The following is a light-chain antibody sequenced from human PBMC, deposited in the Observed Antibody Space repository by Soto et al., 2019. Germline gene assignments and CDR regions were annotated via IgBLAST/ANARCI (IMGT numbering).Light chain of an antibody. CDR2: GAS. CDR3: QQYNNWPWT. J-gene: IGKJ1*01. CDR1: QSVSSN. V-gene: IGKV3-15*01. Sequence: EIVLTQSPGTLSLSQGERATLSCRASQSVSSNLAWYQQKPGQAPRLLIYGASTRATGIPARFSGSWSGTEFTLTISSLQSEDFAVYYCQQYNNWPWTFGQGTKVDIK.